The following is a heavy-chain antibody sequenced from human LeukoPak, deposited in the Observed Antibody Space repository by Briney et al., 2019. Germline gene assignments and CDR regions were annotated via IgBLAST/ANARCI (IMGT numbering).Heavy chain of an antibody. D-gene: IGHD3-9*01. CDR1: GGTLSSYA. J-gene: IGHJ4*02. V-gene: IGHV1-69*06. CDR3: ARSYYDILTGYHDYYFDY. CDR2: IIPIFGTA. Sequence: SVKVSCKASGGTLSSYAISWVRQAPGQGLEWMGGIIPIFGTANYAQKFQGRVTITADKSTSTAYMELSGLRSEDTAVYYCARSYYDILTGYHDYYFDYWGQGTLVTVSS.